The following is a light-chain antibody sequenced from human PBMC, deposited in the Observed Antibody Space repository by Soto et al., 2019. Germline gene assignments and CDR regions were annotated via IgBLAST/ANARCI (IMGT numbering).Light chain of an antibody. V-gene: IGKV3-20*01. CDR1: QSVSSNY. CDR3: QQYGTPSWA. J-gene: IGKJ1*01. CDR2: AAS. Sequence: EIVLTQSPGTLSLSPGDRATLSCRASQSVSSNYLAWYQQKPGQAPRLFIYAASNRARGIPDRFSGSGSGSDSTLTISRMKHNRFAVHFCQQYGTPSWAFGQGTKVEIK.